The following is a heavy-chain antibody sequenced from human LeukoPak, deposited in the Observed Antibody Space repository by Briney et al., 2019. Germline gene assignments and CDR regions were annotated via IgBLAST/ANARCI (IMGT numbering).Heavy chain of an antibody. CDR3: AKDPILTGYYSTFDY. CDR2: ISGSGGNT. CDR1: GFTFSSYA. D-gene: IGHD3-9*01. Sequence: GGSLRLSCAASGFTFSSYAMSWVRQAPGKGLEWVSAISGSGGNTYYADSVKGRFTISRDNSENTLYLQRNSLRAEDTAVYYCAKDPILTGYYSTFDYWGQGTLVTVSS. J-gene: IGHJ4*02. V-gene: IGHV3-23*01.